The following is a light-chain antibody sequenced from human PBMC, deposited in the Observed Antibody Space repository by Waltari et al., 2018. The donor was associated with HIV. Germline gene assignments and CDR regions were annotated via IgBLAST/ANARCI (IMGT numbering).Light chain of an antibody. CDR2: DLS. CDR1: SSDVGGYNY. CDR3: SSYTSSSTVV. J-gene: IGLJ2*01. V-gene: IGLV2-14*03. Sequence: QSALTQPASVSGSPGQSITISCTGTSSDVGGYNYVSWYQQHPAKAPKLMIYDLSNRPSGVSNRFPGSKSGNSASLTISGLQAEDEADYYCSSYTSSSTVVFGGGTKLTVL.